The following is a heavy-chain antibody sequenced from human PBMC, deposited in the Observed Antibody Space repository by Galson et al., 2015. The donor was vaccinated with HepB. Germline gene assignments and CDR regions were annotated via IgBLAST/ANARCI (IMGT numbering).Heavy chain of an antibody. V-gene: IGHV3-7*01. D-gene: IGHD2-21*01. CDR1: FTFSNEW. CDR3: ARHLWVVSGGLGYYYMDV. CDR2: IKKDGTEI. J-gene: IGHJ6*03. Sequence: FTFSNEWMTWVRQAPGKGLDWVANIKKDGTEIYYVDSVKGRFTISRDNGKMSLYLQMNSLRAEDTAVYYCARHLWVVSGGLGYYYMDVWGKGTTVTVSS.